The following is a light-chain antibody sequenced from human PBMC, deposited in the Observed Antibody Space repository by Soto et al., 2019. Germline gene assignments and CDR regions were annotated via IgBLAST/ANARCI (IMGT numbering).Light chain of an antibody. CDR1: QGINSY. CDR2: AAS. V-gene: IGKV1-9*01. CDR3: QQFSRYPIT. J-gene: IGKJ4*01. Sequence: DIQLTQSPSFLSASVGDRVTITCRASQGINSYLAWYQQKPGTAPKLLIYAASTLQSGVPSRFSGSGSGTDFTLTISSLQPEDFATYYCQQFSRYPITFGGGTKVEIK.